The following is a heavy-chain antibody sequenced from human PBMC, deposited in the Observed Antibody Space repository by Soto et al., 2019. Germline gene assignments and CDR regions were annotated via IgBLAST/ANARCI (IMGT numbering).Heavy chain of an antibody. CDR1: GFTFSSYG. J-gene: IGHJ3*02. V-gene: IGHV3-30*03. CDR3: ERLWGGI. CDR2: ISYDGSNK. D-gene: IGHD3-10*01. Sequence: QVQLVESGGGVGQPGRSLRLSCAASGFTFSSYGMHWVRQAPGKGLEWVAVISYDGSNKYYADSVKGRFTISRDNSKNTLYLQMNSLRAEDTAVYYCERLWGGIWGQGTMVTVSS.